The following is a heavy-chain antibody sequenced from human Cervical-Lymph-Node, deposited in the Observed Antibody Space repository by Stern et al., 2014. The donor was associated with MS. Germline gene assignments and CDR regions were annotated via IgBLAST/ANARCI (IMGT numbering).Heavy chain of an antibody. D-gene: IGHD6-13*01. J-gene: IGHJ4*02. CDR1: GGSISSYY. V-gene: IGHV4-59*01. CDR3: ARGYSSSWYGGRFFNY. Sequence: QVQLQESGPGLVKPSETLSLTCTVSGGSISSYYWSWIRQPPGKGLERIAYIYYSGHTDYNPSLQGRVTLSVDTSKNQISLRLSSVTAADTAVYYCARGYSSSWYGGRFFNYWGQGTLVTVSS. CDR2: IYYSGHT.